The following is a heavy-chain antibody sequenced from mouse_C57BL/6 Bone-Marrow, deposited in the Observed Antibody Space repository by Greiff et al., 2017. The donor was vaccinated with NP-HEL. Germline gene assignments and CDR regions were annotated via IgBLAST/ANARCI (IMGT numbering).Heavy chain of an antibody. CDR1: GFSLTSYG. J-gene: IGHJ1*03. Sequence: QVQLQQSGPGLVQPSQSLSITCTVSGFSLTSYGVHWVRQSPGQGLEWLGVIWRGGSTDYNAAFMSRLSITKDNSKSQVFFKMNSLQADDTAIYYCAKDYGSSFDSVFDVWGTGTTVTVSS. CDR2: IWRGGST. D-gene: IGHD1-1*01. CDR3: AKDYGSSFDSVFDV. V-gene: IGHV2-5*01.